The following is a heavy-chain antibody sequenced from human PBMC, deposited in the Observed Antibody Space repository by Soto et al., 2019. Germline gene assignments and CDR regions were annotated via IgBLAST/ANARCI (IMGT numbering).Heavy chain of an antibody. CDR2: IYSGGST. CDR3: ARVNWNDPYLYFDY. V-gene: IGHV3-53*04. J-gene: IGHJ4*02. Sequence: EVQLVESGGGLVQPGGSLRLSCAASGFTVSSNYMSWVRQAPGKGLEWVSVIYSGGSTSYADSVKGRFTISRHNSKNTLYLQMSSLRAENTAVYYWARVNWNDPYLYFDYWGQGTLVTVSS. D-gene: IGHD1-1*01. CDR1: GFTVSSNY.